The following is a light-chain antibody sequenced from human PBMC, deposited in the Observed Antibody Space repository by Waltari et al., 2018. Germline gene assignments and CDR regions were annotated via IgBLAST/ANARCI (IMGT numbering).Light chain of an antibody. J-gene: IGLJ2*01. V-gene: IGLV5-37*01. CDR2: YYSDSDK. Sequence: QPVLTQPPSSSASPGESARLTCTLPSHINVGSYHLYWYQQTPGSPPRYLLYYYSDSDKGQGSGVPSRFSGSKDASANTGILLISGLQSEDEADYYCMIWPSNGLGVFGGGTKLTVL. CDR3: MIWPSNGLGV. CDR1: SHINVGSYH.